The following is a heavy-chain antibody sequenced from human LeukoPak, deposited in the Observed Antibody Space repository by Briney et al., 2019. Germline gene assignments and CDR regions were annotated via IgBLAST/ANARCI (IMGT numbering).Heavy chain of an antibody. CDR3: ARVGLGYCSSTSCYEFDY. D-gene: IGHD2-2*01. CDR1: GYTFTSYG. Sequence: GASVKVSCKASGYTFTSYGISWVRQAPGQGLEWMGWISAYNGNTNYAQKLQGRVTVTTDTSTSTAYTELRSLRSDDTAVYYCARVGLGYCSSTSCYEFDYWGQGTLVTVSS. V-gene: IGHV1-18*04. J-gene: IGHJ4*02. CDR2: ISAYNGNT.